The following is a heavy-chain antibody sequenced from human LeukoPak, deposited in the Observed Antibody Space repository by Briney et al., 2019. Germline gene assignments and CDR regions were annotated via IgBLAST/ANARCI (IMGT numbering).Heavy chain of an antibody. J-gene: IGHJ5*02. Sequence: PGGSLRLSSAASGFTFSSYAMSWVRQPQGKGMEWVSAISGSGGSTYYAVSVKGRFTISRDNSKNTLYLQMNSLRAEDTAVYYCAKDRGSGRRNWFDPWGQGTLVTVSS. V-gene: IGHV3-23*01. CDR3: AKDRGSGRRNWFDP. CDR2: ISGSGGST. D-gene: IGHD3-10*01. CDR1: GFTFSSYA.